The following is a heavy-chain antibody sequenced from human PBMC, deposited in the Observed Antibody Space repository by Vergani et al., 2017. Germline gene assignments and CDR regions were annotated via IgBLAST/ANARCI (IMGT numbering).Heavy chain of an antibody. J-gene: IGHJ4*02. V-gene: IGHV3-30*02. D-gene: IGHD2-15*01. Sequence: VQLLESGGGLVQPGGSLRLSCAASGFTFNSYGMHWVRQAPGKGLEWVASIRSDESRRYYGDSMEGPFTISRDNSKTTLYLQMKSLRPEDTAVYYCAKEGGGYCSGGTCYPEYWGQGTLVIVSS. CDR1: GFTFNSYG. CDR2: IRSDESRR. CDR3: AKEGGGYCSGGTCYPEY.